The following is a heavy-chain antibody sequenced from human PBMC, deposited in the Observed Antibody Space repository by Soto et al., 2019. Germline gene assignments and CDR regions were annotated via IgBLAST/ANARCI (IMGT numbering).Heavy chain of an antibody. D-gene: IGHD4-17*01. CDR3: ARGGRPYGVWNWFDP. V-gene: IGHV4-34*01. CDR2: INHSGST. J-gene: IGHJ5*02. CDR1: GGSFSGYY. Sequence: SETLSLTCAVYGGSFSGYYWSWIRQPPGKGLEWIGEINHSGSTNYNPSLKSRVTISVDTSKNQFSLKLSSVTAADTAVYYCARGGRPYGVWNWFDPWGQGTLVTVSS.